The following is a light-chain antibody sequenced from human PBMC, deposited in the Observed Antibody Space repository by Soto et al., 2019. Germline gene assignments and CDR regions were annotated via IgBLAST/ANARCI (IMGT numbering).Light chain of an antibody. V-gene: IGKV1-33*01. J-gene: IGKJ4*01. Sequence: DIQMTQSPSSLSASVGDSVTMTCQASQDIKNFLNWYQQKPGKAPKLLIYDAFKLDTGVPSRFSGSGSGTDFTFTISSLQPEDIATYFCQQYDSLPPTFGGGTNVEI. CDR1: QDIKNF. CDR2: DAF. CDR3: QQYDSLPPT.